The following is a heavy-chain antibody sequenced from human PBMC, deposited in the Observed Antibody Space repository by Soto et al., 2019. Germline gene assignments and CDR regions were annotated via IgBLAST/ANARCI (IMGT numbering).Heavy chain of an antibody. D-gene: IGHD3-22*01. V-gene: IGHV3-23*01. Sequence: GGSLRLSCAASGFTFSSYAMSWVRQAPGKGLEWVSAISGSGGSTYYADSVKGRFTISRDNSKNSLYLQMNSLRDEDTAVYYCARDPTMIVIWGQGTLVTVSS. CDR1: GFTFSSYA. CDR2: ISGSGGST. J-gene: IGHJ4*02. CDR3: ARDPTMIVI.